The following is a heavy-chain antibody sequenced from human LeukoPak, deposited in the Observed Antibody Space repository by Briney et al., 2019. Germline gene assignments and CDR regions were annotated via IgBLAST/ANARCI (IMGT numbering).Heavy chain of an antibody. J-gene: IGHJ4*02. CDR3: ARVDRVGASRGCDY. Sequence: ASVKVSCKASGYTFTSYGISWVRQAPGQGLEWMGWISAYNGNTNYAQKLQGRVTITTDTSTSTGYMELRSLRSDDTAVYYCARVDRVGASRGCDYWGQGTLVTVSS. V-gene: IGHV1-18*01. CDR2: ISAYNGNT. D-gene: IGHD1-26*01. CDR1: GYTFTSYG.